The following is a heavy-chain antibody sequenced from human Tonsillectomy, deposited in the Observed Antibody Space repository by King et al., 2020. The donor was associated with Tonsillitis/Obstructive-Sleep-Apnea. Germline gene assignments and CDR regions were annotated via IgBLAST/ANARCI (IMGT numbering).Heavy chain of an antibody. J-gene: IGHJ4*02. CDR1: GFSLRTSVVG. V-gene: IGHV2-5*02. CDR3: AHRRGEYYDGGGYSNYYFDY. D-gene: IGHD3-22*01. Sequence: TLKESGPTLVKPTQTLTLTCTFSGFSLRTSVVGVGWLRQPPGKALEWLALIYWDDDKRYTPSLKSRLTITKDTSKNPVVLTMTNMDPVDTATYYCAHRRGEYYDGGGYSNYYFDYWGQGTLVTVSS. CDR2: IYWDDDK.